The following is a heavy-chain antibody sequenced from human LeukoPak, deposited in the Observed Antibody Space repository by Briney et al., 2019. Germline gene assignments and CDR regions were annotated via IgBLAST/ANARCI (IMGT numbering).Heavy chain of an antibody. CDR3: ARKSILPSGRKPYDY. J-gene: IGHJ4*02. CDR1: GGSFSGYY. V-gene: IGHV4-34*01. D-gene: IGHD2-15*01. CDR2: IDHSGRT. Sequence: SETLSFTCAVYGGSFSGYYWSWIRQVPGKGPEWIGEIDHSGRTDANSSLRSRVTMSVDVSKNQFSLRLNSVTAADTAVYYCARKSILPSGRKPYDYWDQGALVTVSS.